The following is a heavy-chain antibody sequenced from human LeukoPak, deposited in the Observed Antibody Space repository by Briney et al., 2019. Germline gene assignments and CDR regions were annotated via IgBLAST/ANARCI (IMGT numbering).Heavy chain of an antibody. CDR3: ARGGAARLHFQN. V-gene: IGHV4-59*01. CDR2: IYHSGST. Sequence: SETLSFTCTVSGGSISTYYWNWIRQPPGKGLEWIGYIYHSGSTNYNPSLQSRVTISVDTSKNQFSLNLNSVTAADTAVYYCARGGAARLHFQNWGQGTLVTVSS. CDR1: GGSISTYY. D-gene: IGHD6-6*01. J-gene: IGHJ1*01.